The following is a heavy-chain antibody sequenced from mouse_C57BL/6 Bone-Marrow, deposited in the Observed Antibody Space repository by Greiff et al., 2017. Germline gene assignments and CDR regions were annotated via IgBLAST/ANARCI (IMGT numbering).Heavy chain of an antibody. V-gene: IGHV5-6*01. Sequence: EVQLQESGGDLVKPGGSLKLSCAASGFTFSSYGMSWVRQTPDKRLEWVATISSGGSYTYYPDSVKGRFTISRDNAKNTLYLQMSSLKSEDTAMYYCAMGRAYWGQGTLVTVSA. D-gene: IGHD1-1*01. CDR1: GFTFSSYG. J-gene: IGHJ3*01. CDR2: ISSGGSYT. CDR3: AMGRAY.